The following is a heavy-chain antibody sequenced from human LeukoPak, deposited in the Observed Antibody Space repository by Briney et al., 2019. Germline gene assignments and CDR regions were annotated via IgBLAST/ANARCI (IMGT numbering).Heavy chain of an antibody. CDR2: IYSGGST. J-gene: IGHJ4*02. CDR3: GRGPCGYHNT. Sequence: EGSLRLSCEASGFTFSRYGMSWVRQAPGKGLEWVSLIYSGGSTYYADSVKGRFTISRDNSKNTLYLQMNSLRDEDTAVYYCGRGPCGYHNTGGQGTLVTVSS. D-gene: IGHD5-12*01. V-gene: IGHV3-66*01. CDR1: GFTFSRYG.